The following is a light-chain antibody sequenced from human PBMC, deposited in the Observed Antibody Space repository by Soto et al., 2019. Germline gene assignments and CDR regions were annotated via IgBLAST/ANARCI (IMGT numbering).Light chain of an antibody. CDR1: QSVSSY. CDR3: QQRSNWPPLP. Sequence: EIVLTQSPATLSLSPGVRDPLSGTASQSVSSYLAWYQQKPGQAPRLHIYDASNRATGIPARFSGSGSGTDFTLTISSLEPEDFAVYYCQQRSNWPPLPFGGGTKV. CDR2: DAS. V-gene: IGKV3-11*01. J-gene: IGKJ4*01.